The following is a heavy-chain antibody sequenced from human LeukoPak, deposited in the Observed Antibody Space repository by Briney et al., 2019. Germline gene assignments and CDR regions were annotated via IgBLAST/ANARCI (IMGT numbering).Heavy chain of an antibody. Sequence: PGGSLRLSCAASGFTFSSYAMSWVRQAPGKGLEWVSGISGSGGSTYYADSVKGRLTISRDNSKNTLYLQMNSLRAEDTAVYYCAKDHYHDSSGYYETYYYYYGMDVWGQGTTVTVSS. J-gene: IGHJ6*02. V-gene: IGHV3-23*01. D-gene: IGHD3-22*01. CDR1: GFTFSSYA. CDR3: AKDHYHDSSGYYETYYYYYGMDV. CDR2: ISGSGGST.